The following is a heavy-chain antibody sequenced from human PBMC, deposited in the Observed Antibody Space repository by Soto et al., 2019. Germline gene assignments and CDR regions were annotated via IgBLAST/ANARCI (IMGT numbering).Heavy chain of an antibody. CDR2: INAGNGNT. V-gene: IGHV1-3*01. Sequence: ASVKVSCKASGYTFTSYAMHWVRQAPGQRLEWMGWINAGNGNTKYSQKLQGRVTITKDTSASTAYMELRSLRSEDPAVYYCARGGWSFDYWGQGTLVTV. CDR1: GYTFTSYA. J-gene: IGHJ4*02. D-gene: IGHD6-19*01. CDR3: ARGGWSFDY.